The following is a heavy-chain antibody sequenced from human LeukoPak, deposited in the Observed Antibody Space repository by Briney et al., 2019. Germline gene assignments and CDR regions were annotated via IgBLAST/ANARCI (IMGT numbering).Heavy chain of an antibody. V-gene: IGHV4-34*01. CDR2: INDSGRT. CDR1: GGSLSGYF. Sequence: SETLSLTCGVYGGSLSGYFWSWIRQPPGKGLEWIGEINDSGRTNYNPPLKSRVTISVYTSKNQLSLKVNSVTAADTAVYFCARDDGGYDYWGQGALVTVSS. J-gene: IGHJ4*02. D-gene: IGHD4-23*01. CDR3: ARDDGGYDY.